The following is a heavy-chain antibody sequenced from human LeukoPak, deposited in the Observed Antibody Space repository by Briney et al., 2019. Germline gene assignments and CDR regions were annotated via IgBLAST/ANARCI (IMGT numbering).Heavy chain of an antibody. CDR2: ITSSSSYI. V-gene: IGHV3-21*01. D-gene: IGHD3-3*01. Sequence: GSLRLSCAASGFTFSSYNMNWVRQAPGKGLEWVSSITSSSSYIYYADSVKGRFTISRDNSKNTLYLQMNSLRAEDTAVYYCASAFLPDAFDIWGQGTMVTVSS. CDR3: ASAFLPDAFDI. J-gene: IGHJ3*02. CDR1: GFTFSSYN.